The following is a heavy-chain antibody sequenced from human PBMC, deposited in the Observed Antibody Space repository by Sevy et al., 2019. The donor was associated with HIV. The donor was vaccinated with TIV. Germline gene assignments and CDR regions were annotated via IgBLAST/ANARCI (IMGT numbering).Heavy chain of an antibody. V-gene: IGHV3-7*03. Sequence: GGSLRLSCAAPGLFFSAYWMTWVRQVPGKGLEWVANINEDGSQINYVHSVRGRFTISRDNTKNSLYLQMNSLRVEDSATYYCVKAIYKDDSAWGQGTQVTVSS. CDR1: GLFFSAYW. CDR2: INEDGSQI. CDR3: VKAIYKDDSA. J-gene: IGHJ4*02. D-gene: IGHD1-1*01.